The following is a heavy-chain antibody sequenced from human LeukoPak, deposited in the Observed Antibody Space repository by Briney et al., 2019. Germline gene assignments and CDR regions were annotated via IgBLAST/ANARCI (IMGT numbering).Heavy chain of an antibody. D-gene: IGHD3-16*01. CDR3: ARAMSTFGGVRNYFDS. Sequence: GGSLRLSCAASGFTFSSYSMNWVRQAPGKGLEWVSSISSSSSYIYYADSVKGRFRISRDNAKSSLDLEMNSLRAEDTAVYYCARAMSTFGGVRNYFDSWGQGTLVTVSS. J-gene: IGHJ4*02. V-gene: IGHV3-21*06. CDR2: ISSSSSYI. CDR1: GFTFSSYS.